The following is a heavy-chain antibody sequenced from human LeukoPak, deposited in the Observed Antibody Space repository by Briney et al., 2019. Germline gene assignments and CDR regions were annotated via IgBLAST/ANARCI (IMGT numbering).Heavy chain of an antibody. Sequence: PGGSLRLSCAASGFTFDDFPMHWVRRQPGKGLEWVSLVSVDGDTKYYADSVRGRFTISRDNSKNSLYLQMNSLRIEDTAFYYCAKDIIGYAPLWGQGTLVTVSS. V-gene: IGHV3-43*01. J-gene: IGHJ4*02. CDR2: VSVDGDTK. CDR3: AKDIIGYAPL. D-gene: IGHD2-8*01. CDR1: GFTFDDFP.